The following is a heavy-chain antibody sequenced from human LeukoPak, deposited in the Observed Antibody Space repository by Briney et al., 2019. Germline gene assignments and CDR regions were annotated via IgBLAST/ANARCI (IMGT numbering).Heavy chain of an antibody. D-gene: IGHD7-27*01. CDR3: ASLVTGNWYFDL. V-gene: IGHV4-34*01. Sequence: PSETLSLTCAVYGGSFSGYYWSWIRQPPGKGLEWIGEINHSGSTNYNPSLKSRVTISVDTSKNQFSLKLSSVTAADTAVYYCASLVTGNWYFDLWGRGTLVTVSS. CDR1: GGSFSGYY. J-gene: IGHJ2*01. CDR2: INHSGST.